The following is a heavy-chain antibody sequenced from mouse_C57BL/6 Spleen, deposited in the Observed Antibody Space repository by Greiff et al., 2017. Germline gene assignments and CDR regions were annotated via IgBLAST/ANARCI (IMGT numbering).Heavy chain of an antibody. D-gene: IGHD4-1*01. V-gene: IGHV1-61*01. CDR3: ARDWGMDY. Sequence: QVQLQQPGAELVRPGSSVKLSCKASGYTFTSYWMDWVKQRPGQGLEWIGNIYPSDSETHYNQKFKDKATLTVDKASSTAYMQLSSLTSEDSAVYYCARDWGMDYWGQGTSVTVSS. J-gene: IGHJ4*01. CDR2: IYPSDSET. CDR1: GYTFTSYW.